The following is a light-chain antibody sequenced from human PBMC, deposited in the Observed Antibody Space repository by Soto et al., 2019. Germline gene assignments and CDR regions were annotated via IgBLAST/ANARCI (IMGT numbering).Light chain of an antibody. V-gene: IGKV3-20*01. Sequence: EIGLTQSPGTLSLSPGERATLSCMASQRVSSRYLAWYQHKPGQAPRLLIYGASSRATSIPDRFSGSGSGTGFTRTISSLEPEGLEVYYCYQYGSSPHTFGQRAKLEIK. J-gene: IGKJ2*01. CDR1: QRVSSRY. CDR2: GAS. CDR3: YQYGSSPHT.